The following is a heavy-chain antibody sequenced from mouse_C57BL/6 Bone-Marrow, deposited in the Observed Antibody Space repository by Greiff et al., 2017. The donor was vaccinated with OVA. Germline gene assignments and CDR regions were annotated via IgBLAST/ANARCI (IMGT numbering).Heavy chain of an antibody. J-gene: IGHJ1*03. D-gene: IGHD4-1*01. V-gene: IGHV5-17*01. Sequence: EVQRVESGGGLVKPGGSLKLSCAASGFTFSDYGMHWVRQAPEKGLEWVAYNSSGSSTIYYADTVKGRFTISRDNAKNTLFLQMTSLRSEDTAMYYCAREGTGRYFDVWGTGTTVTVSS. CDR3: AREGTGRYFDV. CDR2: NSSGSSTI. CDR1: GFTFSDYG.